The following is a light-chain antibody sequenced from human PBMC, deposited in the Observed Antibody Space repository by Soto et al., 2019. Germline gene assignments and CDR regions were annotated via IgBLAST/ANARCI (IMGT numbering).Light chain of an antibody. CDR1: QTVGSY. CDR2: GAS. V-gene: IGKV3-11*01. CDR3: QQRHMWPIT. Sequence: EIVLTQSPATLSLSPGERATLSCRASQTVGSYLAWFRQTPGQAPRLLIYGASTRATGIPARFSGSGSGTDFTLTISSLEPEDSAVYYCQQRHMWPITFGQGTRLEIK. J-gene: IGKJ5*01.